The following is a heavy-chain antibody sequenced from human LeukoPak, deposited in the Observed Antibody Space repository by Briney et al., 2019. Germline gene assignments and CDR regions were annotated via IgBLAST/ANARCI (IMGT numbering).Heavy chain of an antibody. Sequence: GESLKISCKGSGYSFTSYWIGWVRQMPGKGLEWMGIIYPGDSDTRYSPSFQGQVTISADKSISTAYLQWSSLKASDTAMYYCARGPDVLRFLEWLFLDYWGQGTLVTVSS. CDR2: IYPGDSDT. V-gene: IGHV5-51*01. CDR1: GYSFTSYW. J-gene: IGHJ4*02. CDR3: ARGPDVLRFLEWLFLDY. D-gene: IGHD3-3*01.